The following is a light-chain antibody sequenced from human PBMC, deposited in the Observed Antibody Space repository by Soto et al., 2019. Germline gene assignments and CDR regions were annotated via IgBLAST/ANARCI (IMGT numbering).Light chain of an antibody. J-gene: IGKJ1*01. CDR1: QDIRNY. CDR3: QQYNSYPRT. V-gene: IGKV1-5*03. CDR2: KAS. Sequence: DIQMTQSPSSLSASVGDRVTITCQASQDIRNYLNWYQQTQGKAPKLXIYKASSLESGVPSRFSGSGAGTEFTLTISSLQHDDVATYYCQQYNSYPRTFGQGTKVDIK.